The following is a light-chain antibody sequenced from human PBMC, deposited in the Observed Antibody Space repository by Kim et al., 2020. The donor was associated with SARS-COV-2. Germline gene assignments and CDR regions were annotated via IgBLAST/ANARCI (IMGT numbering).Light chain of an antibody. CDR2: NDN. J-gene: IGLJ3*02. CDR3: ATWDVSLNGWV. V-gene: IGLV1-44*01. CDR1: SSNVGLHF. Sequence: GQRFTISFSGSSSNVGLHFVNWYQQLPGTAPKGFIYNDNQRPSGVPDRFSGSRSGTSASLAISGLQSEDEADYYCATWDVSLNGWVFGGGTQLTVL.